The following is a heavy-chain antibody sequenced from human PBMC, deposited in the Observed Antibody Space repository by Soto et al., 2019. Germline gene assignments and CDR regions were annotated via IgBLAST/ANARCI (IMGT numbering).Heavy chain of an antibody. CDR1: GDSVSSNSAA. D-gene: IGHD6-13*01. CDR2: TYYRSKWYN. J-gene: IGHJ5*02. Sequence: SPTLSLTCVISGDSVSSNSAAWNWIRQSPSRGLEWLGRTYYRSKWYNDYAVSVKSRITINPDTSKNQFSLQLNSVTPEDTAVYYCAGVNISAAGTNWFDPWGQGTLVTVSS. V-gene: IGHV6-1*01. CDR3: AGVNISAAGTNWFDP.